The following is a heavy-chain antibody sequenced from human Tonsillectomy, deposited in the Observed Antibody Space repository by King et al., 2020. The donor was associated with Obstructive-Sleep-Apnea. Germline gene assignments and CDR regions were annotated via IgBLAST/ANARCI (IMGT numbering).Heavy chain of an antibody. Sequence: QLQESGPGLVKPSETLSLTCTVSGDSIISTSYYWTWIRQPPGKGLEWIGSMYYSGSTYYNPSLKSRVTISVDTSKNQFSLNLSPVTAADTAVYFCARGPSLGEENDYWGQGTLVTVSS. D-gene: IGHD2-21*01. CDR3: ARGPSLGEENDY. J-gene: IGHJ4*02. CDR1: GDSIISTSYY. V-gene: IGHV4-39*07. CDR2: MYYSGST.